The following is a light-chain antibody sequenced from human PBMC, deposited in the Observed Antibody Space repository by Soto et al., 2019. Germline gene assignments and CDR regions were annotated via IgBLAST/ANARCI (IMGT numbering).Light chain of an antibody. Sequence: EIVLTQSPGTLSLSPGERATLSCRASQSVSSSYLAWYQQEPGQAPRLLIYGASSRATGIPDRLSGSGSGTDFTLTISRLEPEDFAVYYCQQYGSSLTCGGGTKVEIK. CDR3: QQYGSSLT. CDR1: QSVSSSY. J-gene: IGKJ4*01. CDR2: GAS. V-gene: IGKV3-20*01.